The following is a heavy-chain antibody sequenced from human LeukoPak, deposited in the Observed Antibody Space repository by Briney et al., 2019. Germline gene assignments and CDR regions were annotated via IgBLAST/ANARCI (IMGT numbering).Heavy chain of an antibody. CDR3: ARVYASGNFDY. J-gene: IGHJ4*02. CDR2: MYSSGSA. Sequence: SETLSLTCTVSGGSITSHYWSWIRQPAGKGLEWIGRMYSSGSANYNPSLKSRVTMSVDTSKNQFSLKVSSVTAADTAVYYCARVYASGNFDYWGQGTLVTVSS. V-gene: IGHV4-4*07. CDR1: GGSITSHY. D-gene: IGHD3-10*01.